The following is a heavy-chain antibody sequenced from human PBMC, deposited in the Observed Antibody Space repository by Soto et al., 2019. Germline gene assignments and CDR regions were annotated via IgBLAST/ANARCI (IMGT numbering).Heavy chain of an antibody. CDR1: GFTFSDFG. CDR3: AKKVTIYAVDPADY. J-gene: IGHJ4*02. V-gene: IGHV3-23*01. Sequence: LRLSCAASGFTFSDFGMSWVRQAPGKGLEWVSVISASGDATYYAASVKGRLTLSRDNSKNTLYLQMNSLTVADTAVYYCAKKVTIYAVDPADYWGQGTQVTVSS. D-gene: IGHD3-3*01. CDR2: ISASGDAT.